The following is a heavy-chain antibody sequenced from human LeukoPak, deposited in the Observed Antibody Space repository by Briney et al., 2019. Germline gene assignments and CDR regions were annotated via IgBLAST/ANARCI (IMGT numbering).Heavy chain of an antibody. CDR3: ARLSGIYCDRGSCFNYFDS. Sequence: SETLSLTCTVSGYSISSGYYWGWIRQPPGKGLEWIGSIYHSGSTFYNPSLTSRVTISVDTSKNQFPLRLTSVTAADTAVYYCARLSGIYCDRGSCFNYFDSWGQGALVTVSS. V-gene: IGHV4-38-2*02. CDR2: IYHSGST. J-gene: IGHJ5*01. CDR1: GYSISSGYY. D-gene: IGHD2-15*01.